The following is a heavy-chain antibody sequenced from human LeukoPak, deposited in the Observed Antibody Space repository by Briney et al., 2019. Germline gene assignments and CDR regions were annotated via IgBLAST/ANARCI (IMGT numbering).Heavy chain of an antibody. Sequence: SETLSPTCTVSGGSISYYYWTWIRQPAGKGLEWIGRIYTDGSTNKNPSLKSRVTMSIDTSKNQFSLELNSVTAADTAVYYCARDPGYWNFDLWGRGTLVTVSS. CDR1: GGSISYYY. J-gene: IGHJ2*01. D-gene: IGHD3-10*01. CDR2: IYTDGST. CDR3: ARDPGYWNFDL. V-gene: IGHV4-4*07.